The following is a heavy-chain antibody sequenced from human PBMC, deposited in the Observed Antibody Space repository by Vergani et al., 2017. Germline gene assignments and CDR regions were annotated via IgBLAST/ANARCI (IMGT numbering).Heavy chain of an antibody. J-gene: IGHJ4*02. CDR1: GFTFSSYA. D-gene: IGHD4-23*01. CDR2: ISGSGGST. V-gene: IGHV3-23*04. CDR3: ARVRGYGGNSGYFDY. Sequence: EVDLVESGGGLAQPGGSLRLSCAASGFTFSSYAMSWVRQAPGKGLEWVSAISGSGGSTYYADSVKGRFTISRDNAKNSLYLQMNSLRAEDTAVYYCARVRGYGGNSGYFDYWGQGTLVTVSS.